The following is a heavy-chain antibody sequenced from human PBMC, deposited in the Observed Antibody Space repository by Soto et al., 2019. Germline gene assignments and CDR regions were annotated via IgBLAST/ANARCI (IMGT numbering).Heavy chain of an antibody. J-gene: IGHJ4*02. D-gene: IGHD2-21*01. Sequence: EVQLLESGGGLVQPGGSLRLSCAASGFTFSSYAMSWVRQAPGKGLEWVSAITGSGGSTYYADSVKGRFTISRDNSKNTLYLHMNSLRAEDTAVYYCAKGMSHHSPRGVDYWGQGTLVTVSS. V-gene: IGHV3-23*01. CDR1: GFTFSSYA. CDR3: AKGMSHHSPRGVDY. CDR2: ITGSGGST.